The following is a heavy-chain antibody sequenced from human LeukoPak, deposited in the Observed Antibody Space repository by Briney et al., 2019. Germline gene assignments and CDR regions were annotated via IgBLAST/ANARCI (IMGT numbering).Heavy chain of an antibody. Sequence: PSQTLSLTXTVSGGSISSGSYYWSWIRQPAGKGLEWIGRIYTSGSTNYNPSLKSRVTISVDTSKNQFSLKLSSVTAADTAVYYCARVAVPAAIYYYYMDVWGKGTTVTVSS. CDR3: ARVAVPAAIYYYYMDV. CDR2: IYTSGST. CDR1: GGSISSGSYY. D-gene: IGHD2-2*01. J-gene: IGHJ6*03. V-gene: IGHV4-61*02.